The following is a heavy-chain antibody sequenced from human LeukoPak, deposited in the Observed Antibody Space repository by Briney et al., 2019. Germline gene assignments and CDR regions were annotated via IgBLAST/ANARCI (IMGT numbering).Heavy chain of an antibody. Sequence: SETLSLTCTVSGGSISSYYWSWIRQPPGKRLEWIGFIYYSGTTNYNPSLRSRVTISVDTSKNQFSLNLSSVTAADTAEYYCARHRSGFAGVSFDIWGQGTMVTVSS. V-gene: IGHV4-59*08. CDR2: IYYSGTT. CDR1: GGSISSYY. CDR3: ARHRSGFAGVSFDI. D-gene: IGHD6-19*01. J-gene: IGHJ3*02.